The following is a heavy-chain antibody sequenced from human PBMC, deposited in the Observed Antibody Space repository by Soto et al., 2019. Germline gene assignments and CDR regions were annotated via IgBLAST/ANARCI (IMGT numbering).Heavy chain of an antibody. V-gene: IGHV4-59*08. J-gene: IGHJ4*02. D-gene: IGHD6-19*01. CDR3: ARAVGDPLYYLDY. Sequence: QVQLQESGPGLVRPSETLSLTCTVSSDSISSYYWIWIRQSPGKGLEWIGYNDYSGNTNYNPSLKSRATISGDTSKNQFSLRLSSVTAADTAVYYCARAVGDPLYYLDYWGQGTLVTVSS. CDR2: NDYSGNT. CDR1: SDSISSYY.